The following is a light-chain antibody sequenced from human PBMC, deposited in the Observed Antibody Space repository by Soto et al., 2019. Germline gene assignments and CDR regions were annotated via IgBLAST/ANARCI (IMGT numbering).Light chain of an antibody. J-gene: IGLJ2*01. CDR3: SSYTSSIHVV. Sequence: QSVLTQPASVSGSPGQSITISCTGTSSDVGGYNYVSWYQQHPGKAPKLMIYDVSNRPSGVSNRFSGPKSGNTASLTISGLQAEDEADYYCSSYTSSIHVVFGGGTQLTVL. CDR1: SSDVGGYNY. CDR2: DVS. V-gene: IGLV2-14*01.